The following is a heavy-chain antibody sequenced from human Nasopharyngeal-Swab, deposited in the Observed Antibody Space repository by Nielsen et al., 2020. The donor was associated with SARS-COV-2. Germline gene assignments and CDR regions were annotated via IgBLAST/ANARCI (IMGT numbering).Heavy chain of an antibody. V-gene: IGHV3-30*18. CDR3: AKDVGSGFQIDF. J-gene: IGHJ4*02. CDR2: ITFNGSNK. D-gene: IGHD6-19*01. CDR1: GFTFSSYS. Sequence: GESLKISCAASGFTFSSYSMNWVRQAPDKGLKWVAFITFNGSNKYYTDSVKGRFTISRDNPKNTLYLQMTGLRIEDTAVYFCAKDVGSGFQIDFWGQGTLVIVSS.